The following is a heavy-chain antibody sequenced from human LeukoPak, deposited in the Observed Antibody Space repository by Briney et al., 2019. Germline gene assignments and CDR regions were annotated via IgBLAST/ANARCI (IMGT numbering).Heavy chain of an antibody. J-gene: IGHJ4*02. CDR3: FRATAGFVRGY. CDR2: INPNSGGT. V-gene: IGHV1-2*02. D-gene: IGHD6-13*01. CDR1: GYTFTGYY. Sequence: ASVKASCKASGYTFTGYYMHWVRQAPGQGLEWMGWINPNSGGTNYAQKFQGRVTMTRDTSISTAYMELSRLRSDDTAVYYCFRATAGFVRGYWGQGTLVTVSS.